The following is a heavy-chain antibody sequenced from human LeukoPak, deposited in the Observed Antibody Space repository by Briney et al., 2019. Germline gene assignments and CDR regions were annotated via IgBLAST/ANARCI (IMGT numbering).Heavy chain of an antibody. CDR1: GFTFSSYG. Sequence: GGSLRLSCAASGFTFSSYGMHWVRQAPGKGLEWVAFIRYDGSNKYYADSVKGRFTISRDNSKNTLYLQMNSLRAEDTAVYYCAKDAEVADYYFDYWGQGTLVTVSS. V-gene: IGHV3-30*02. J-gene: IGHJ4*02. D-gene: IGHD6-19*01. CDR2: IRYDGSNK. CDR3: AKDAEVADYYFDY.